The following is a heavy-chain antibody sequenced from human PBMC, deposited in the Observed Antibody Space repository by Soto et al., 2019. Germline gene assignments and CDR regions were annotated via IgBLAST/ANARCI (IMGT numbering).Heavy chain of an antibody. CDR1: GFTFSSYA. Sequence: GSLRLSCAASGFTFSSYAMSWVRQAPGKGLEWGSDMSGSGGNTYYTDSVKGRFTISRDNAKSSLYLQMTSLRAEDTAVYHCAQSLSANPSDSWRQGTLDPVSS. D-gene: IGHD2-15*01. V-gene: IGHV3-23*01. CDR2: MSGSGGNT. CDR3: AQSLSANPSDS. J-gene: IGHJ4*02.